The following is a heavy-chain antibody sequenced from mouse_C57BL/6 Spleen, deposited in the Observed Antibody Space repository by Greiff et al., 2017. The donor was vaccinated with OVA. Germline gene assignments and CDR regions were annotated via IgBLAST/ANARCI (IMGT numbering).Heavy chain of an antibody. CDR1: GYAFTNYL. D-gene: IGHD1-1*01. Sequence: VKLMESGAELVRPGTSVKVSCKASGYAFTNYLIEWVKQRPGQGLEWIGVINPGSGGTNYNGKFKGKATLTADKSSSTAYMQLSSLTSEDSAVYFCARDGSSIYWYFDVWGTGTTVTVSS. CDR3: ARDGSSIYWYFDV. J-gene: IGHJ1*03. V-gene: IGHV1-54*01. CDR2: INPGSGGT.